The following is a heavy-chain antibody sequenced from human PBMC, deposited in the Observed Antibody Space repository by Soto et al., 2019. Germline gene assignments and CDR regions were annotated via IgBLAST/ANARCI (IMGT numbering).Heavy chain of an antibody. V-gene: IGHV1-3*01. Sequence: XSVKVSCKASGYTFTRYAMHWVRQAHGQXLEWMGWINDXNGNKXYSQKFKGRVXXTRDTYAXXDYMELRSMRSEDTAVYYCARDLSRNWNETPDYWGQGTLVTVSS. CDR1: GYTFTRYA. CDR2: INDXNGNK. CDR3: ARDLSRNWNETPDY. J-gene: IGHJ4*02. D-gene: IGHD1-1*01.